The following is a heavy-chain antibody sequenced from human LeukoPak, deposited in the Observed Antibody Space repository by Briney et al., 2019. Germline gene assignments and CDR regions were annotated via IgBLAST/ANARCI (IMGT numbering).Heavy chain of an antibody. J-gene: IGHJ5*02. CDR1: GYTFTGYY. CDR2: INPNSGGT. CDR3: ASNGMDRGVIGNWFDP. Sequence: ASVKVSCKASGYTFTGYYMHWVRQAPGQGLEWMGWINPNSGGTNYAQKFQGRVTMTRDTSISTAYMELSRLRSDDTAVYYCASNGMDRGVIGNWFDPWGQGTLVTVSS. V-gene: IGHV1-2*02. D-gene: IGHD3-10*01.